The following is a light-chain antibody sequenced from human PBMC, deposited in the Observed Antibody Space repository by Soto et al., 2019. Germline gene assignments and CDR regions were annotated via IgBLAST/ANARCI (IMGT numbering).Light chain of an antibody. V-gene: IGKV3-15*01. J-gene: IGKJ2*01. CDR2: RAS. CDR1: QSVGN. Sequence: EILMTQSPATLSVSPGERATLSCRASQSVGNLAWYQQKPGQEPRLLIWRASNRVTGVPARFTGSGSGTEFTLTVSSLQSEDSAGYFCQQCNTWPYTFGQGTKLEIK. CDR3: QQCNTWPYT.